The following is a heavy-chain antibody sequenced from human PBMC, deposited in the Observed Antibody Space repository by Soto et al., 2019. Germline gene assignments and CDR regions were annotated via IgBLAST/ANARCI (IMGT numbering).Heavy chain of an antibody. J-gene: IGHJ4*02. CDR2: FRTSGDGGTT. CDR1: GFTFSSYS. Sequence: GSLRLSCAASGFTFSSYSMSWVRQAPGKGLEWVSGFRTSGDGGTTYYADSVKGRFTISRDNSKNMLFLQMNSLRAEDTAIYYCAKKVNSGPGSQYFDYWGQGTLVTVSS. V-gene: IGHV3-23*01. D-gene: IGHD3-10*01. CDR3: AKKVNSGPGSQYFDY.